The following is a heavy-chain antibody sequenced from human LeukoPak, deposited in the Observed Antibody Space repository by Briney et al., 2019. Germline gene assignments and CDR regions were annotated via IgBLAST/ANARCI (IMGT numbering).Heavy chain of an antibody. CDR1: GGSISSSSYY. Sequence: SETLSLTCTVSGGSISSSSYYWGWIRQPPGKGLEWIGSIYYSGSTYYNPSLKSRVTISVDTSKNQFSLKLSSVTAADTAVYYCARQEVVTAIRYDYWGQGTLVTVSS. CDR3: ARQEVVTAIRYDY. D-gene: IGHD2-21*02. V-gene: IGHV4-39*01. J-gene: IGHJ4*02. CDR2: IYYSGST.